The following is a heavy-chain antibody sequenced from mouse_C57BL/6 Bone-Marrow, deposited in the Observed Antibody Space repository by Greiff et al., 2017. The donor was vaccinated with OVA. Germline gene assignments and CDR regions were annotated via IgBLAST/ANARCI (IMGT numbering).Heavy chain of an antibody. CDR3: ASVDGSSDAAGLAC. J-gene: IGHJ3*01. Sequence: VQLQQSGAELARPGASVKLSCKASGYTFTSYGISWVKQRTGQGLEWIGEIYPRSGNTYYNEKFKGKATLTADKSSSTAYMELRSLTSADSAVYFCASVDGSSDAAGLACWGEGTLVTVSA. D-gene: IGHD1-1*01. V-gene: IGHV1-81*01. CDR2: IYPRSGNT. CDR1: GYTFTSYG.